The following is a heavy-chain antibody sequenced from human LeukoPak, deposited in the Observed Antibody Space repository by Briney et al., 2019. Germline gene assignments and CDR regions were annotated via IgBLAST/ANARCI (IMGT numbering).Heavy chain of an antibody. CDR1: GFTFSSYW. V-gene: IGHV3-74*01. D-gene: IGHD2-21*01. CDR3: ARLPGGVVMDAGLY. Sequence: GGSLRLSCAASGFTFSSYWMHWVRQGPGKGLVWVSRIKSDGSSTSYADSVKGRFTISRDNAKNTLYLQMNSLRDEDTAVYYCARLPGGVVMDAGLYWGQGTLVTVSS. CDR2: IKSDGSST. J-gene: IGHJ4*02.